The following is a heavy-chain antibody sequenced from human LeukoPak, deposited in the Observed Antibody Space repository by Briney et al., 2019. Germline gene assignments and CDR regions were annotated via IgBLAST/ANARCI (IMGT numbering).Heavy chain of an antibody. Sequence: PGGSLRLSCAASGFTFSGSAMHWVRQASGKGLEWVGRIRSKANSYATAYAASVKGRFTISRDDSKNTAYLQMNSLKTEDTAVYYCTRHYRDGYNRPPIDYWGQGTLVTVSS. V-gene: IGHV3-73*01. J-gene: IGHJ4*02. CDR1: GFTFSGSA. D-gene: IGHD5-24*01. CDR3: TRHYRDGYNRPPIDY. CDR2: IRSKANSYAT.